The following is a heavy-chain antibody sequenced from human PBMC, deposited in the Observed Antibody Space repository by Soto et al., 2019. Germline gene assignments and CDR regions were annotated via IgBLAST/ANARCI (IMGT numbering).Heavy chain of an antibody. CDR2: IYSGGST. CDR3: ASHGIAARLDY. Sequence: VGSLRLSCAASGFTVSSNYMSWVRQAPGKGLEWVSVIYSGGSTYYADSVKGRCTISRDNSKNTLYLQMNSLRAEDTAVYYCASHGIAARLDYWGQGTLVTVSS. V-gene: IGHV3-53*01. D-gene: IGHD6-6*01. CDR1: GFTVSSNY. J-gene: IGHJ4*02.